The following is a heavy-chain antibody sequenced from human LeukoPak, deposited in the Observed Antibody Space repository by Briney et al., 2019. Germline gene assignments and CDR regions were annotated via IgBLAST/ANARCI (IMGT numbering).Heavy chain of an antibody. J-gene: IGHJ4*02. CDR2: MNPNSGNT. Sequence: AASVKVSCKASGYTFTSYDINWVRQATGQGLEWMGWMNPNSGNTGYAQKFQGRVIMTRNTSISTAYMELSSLRSEDTAVYYCASLRGYSGYDYEDYWGQGTLVTVSS. D-gene: IGHD5-12*01. V-gene: IGHV1-8*01. CDR3: ASLRGYSGYDYEDY. CDR1: GYTFTSYD.